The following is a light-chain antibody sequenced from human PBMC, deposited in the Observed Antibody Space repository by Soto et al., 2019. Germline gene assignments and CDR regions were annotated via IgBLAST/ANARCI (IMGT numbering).Light chain of an antibody. CDR1: QSVSSSS. CDR3: QQYGKSPGFFT. V-gene: IGKV3-20*01. CDR2: GAS. Sequence: EIVLTQFPDTLSLSPGERATLSCRASQSVSSSSLAWYQQKRGQAPRLLIHGASSRATGIPDRFSGSGSGTDFTLTISRLEPEDFAVYYCQQYGKSPGFFTFGPGTKVDIK. J-gene: IGKJ3*01.